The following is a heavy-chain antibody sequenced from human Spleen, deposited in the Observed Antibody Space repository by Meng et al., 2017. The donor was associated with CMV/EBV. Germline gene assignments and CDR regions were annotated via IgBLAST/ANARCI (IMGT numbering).Heavy chain of an antibody. CDR2: IVPFLDIA. V-gene: IGHV1-69*02. CDR1: GGTLIKYT. J-gene: IGHJ5*02. Sequence: ASGGTLIKYTISWVRQAPGQGLEWMGRIVPFLDIANYAQKFRGRITITADKSTNTTYMKLSSLSSDDTAVYYCARMGPALPYNWFDPWGQGTLVTVSS. CDR3: ARMGPALPYNWFDP.